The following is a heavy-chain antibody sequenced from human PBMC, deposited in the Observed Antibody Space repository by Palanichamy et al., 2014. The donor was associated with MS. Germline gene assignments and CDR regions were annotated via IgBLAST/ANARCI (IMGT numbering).Heavy chain of an antibody. V-gene: IGHV3-66*02. CDR3: SRGQGDS. CDR1: GFIVNTDY. J-gene: IGHJ4*02. Sequence: EVQLVQSGGGLVQPGGSLKISCAASGFIVNTDYINWVRQAPGKGLDWISVMYSGGTPYYVDSVRGRFTISRDISKNTLYLQMDNLRVEDTAVYYCSRGQGDSWGQGTLVTVSS. CDR2: MYSGGTP.